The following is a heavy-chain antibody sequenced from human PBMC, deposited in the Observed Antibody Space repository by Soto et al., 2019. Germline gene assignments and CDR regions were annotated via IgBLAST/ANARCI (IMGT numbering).Heavy chain of an antibody. J-gene: IGHJ3*02. Sequence: VKDSCKACGGTFSSYAISWVRQAPGQGLEWMGGIIPIFGTANYAQKFQGRVTITADESTSTAYMELSSLRSEDTAVYYCARDSRYYYDNSGYGPYGFDIWGQGTLVTVSS. CDR3: ARDSRYYYDNSGYGPYGFDI. CDR1: GGTFSSYA. D-gene: IGHD3-22*01. CDR2: IIPIFGTA. V-gene: IGHV1-69*13.